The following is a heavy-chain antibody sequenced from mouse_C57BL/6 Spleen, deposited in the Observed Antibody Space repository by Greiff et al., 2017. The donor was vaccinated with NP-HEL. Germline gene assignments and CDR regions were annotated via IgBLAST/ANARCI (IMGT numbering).Heavy chain of an antibody. CDR3: ARQGITTVVAVYWYFDV. J-gene: IGHJ1*03. CDR2: ISSGSSTI. Sequence: EVHLVESGGGLVKPGGSLKFSCAASGFTFSDYGMHWVRQAPEKGLEWVAYISSGSSTIYYADTVKGRFAISRDNAKNTLFLQMTSLRSEDTAMYYCARQGITTVVAVYWYFDVWGTGTTVTVSS. D-gene: IGHD1-1*01. V-gene: IGHV5-17*01. CDR1: GFTFSDYG.